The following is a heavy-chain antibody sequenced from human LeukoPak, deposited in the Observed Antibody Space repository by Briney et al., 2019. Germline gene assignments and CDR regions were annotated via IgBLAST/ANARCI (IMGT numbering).Heavy chain of an antibody. J-gene: IGHJ3*02. CDR2: IYYSGST. CDR3: ARVWRVKVGYCSSTSCPLGAFDI. Sequence: PSETLSLTFTVSGGSISSGDYYWSWIRQPPGKGLEWIGYIYYSGSTYYNPSLKSRVTISVDTSKNQFSLKLSSVTAADTAVYYCARVWRVKVGYCSSTSCPLGAFDIWGQGTMVTVSS. V-gene: IGHV4-30-4*08. D-gene: IGHD2-2*01. CDR1: GGSISSGDYY.